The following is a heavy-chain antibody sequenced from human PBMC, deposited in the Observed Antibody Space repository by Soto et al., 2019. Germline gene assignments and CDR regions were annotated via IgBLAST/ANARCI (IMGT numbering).Heavy chain of an antibody. V-gene: IGHV5-10-1*01. J-gene: IGHJ5*02. CDR2: IDPRDSYV. CDR3: ARIYCTTTCDSWFDP. D-gene: IGHD2-2*01. Sequence: GESLKISCTGFGYTFTTFWISWVRQMPGKGLEWMGRIDPRDSYVTYSPSFEGHVTISVDKSISTAYLQWGSLRASDTAIYYCARIYCTTTCDSWFDPWGQGTLVTVSS. CDR1: GYTFTTFW.